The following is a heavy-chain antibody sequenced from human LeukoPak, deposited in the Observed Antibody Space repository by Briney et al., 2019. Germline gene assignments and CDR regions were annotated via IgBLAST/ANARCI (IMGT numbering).Heavy chain of an antibody. CDR3: ARGRRTTVPKY. CDR2: VSPNSGNT. D-gene: IGHD4-11*01. Sequence: ASVKVSCKASGYIFTDYGVSWVRQAPGQGLEWMGWVSPNSGNTNYPQKFQDRVTMTTDTFTTTVYMELKGLTSDDTAVYYCARGRRTTVPKYWGQGTRVTVSS. CDR1: GYIFTDYG. J-gene: IGHJ4*02. V-gene: IGHV1-18*04.